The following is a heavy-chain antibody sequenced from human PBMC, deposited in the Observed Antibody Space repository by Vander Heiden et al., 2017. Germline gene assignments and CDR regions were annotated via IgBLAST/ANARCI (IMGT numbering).Heavy chain of an antibody. CDR3: TTQNIRSFDN. Sequence: EVHLVESGGGLVQPGGSLRLSCAASGFTFSEAWMSWVRQAPGKGLEWVGRIKSKSDGGSVEYAAPGRDRFTISRDDSKNTLYLQMNSLKTEDTAVYFCTTQNIRSFDNWGQGALVTVSS. J-gene: IGHJ4*02. V-gene: IGHV3-15*01. CDR1: GFTFSEAW. CDR2: IKSKSDGGSV.